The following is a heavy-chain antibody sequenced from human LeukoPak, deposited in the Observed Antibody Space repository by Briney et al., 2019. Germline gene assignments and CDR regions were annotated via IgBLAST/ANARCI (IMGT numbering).Heavy chain of an antibody. D-gene: IGHD3-9*01. J-gene: IGHJ4*02. CDR3: ANERGEGILTGYYNY. V-gene: IGHV4-34*01. CDR1: GGSFSGYY. CDR2: INHSGST. Sequence: SETLSLTCAVYGGSFSGYYWSWIRQPPGKGLEWIGEINHSGSTNYNPSLKSRVTISVDTSKNQFSLKLSSVTAADTAVYYCANERGEGILTGYYNYWGQGTLVTVSS.